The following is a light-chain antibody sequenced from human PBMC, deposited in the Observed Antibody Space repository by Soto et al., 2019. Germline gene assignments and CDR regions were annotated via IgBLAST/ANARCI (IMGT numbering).Light chain of an antibody. CDR3: SSYTTSSVF. CDR1: SSDVGNYDR. CDR2: DVS. J-gene: IGLJ2*01. V-gene: IGLV2-14*01. Sequence: QSALTQPASVSGSPGQSITISCTGTSSDVGNYDRVSWYQQPPGKAPKLMIYDVSNRPSGVSNRFSGSKSGNTASLTISGLQAEDEADYYCSSYTTSSVFFGGGTKVTVL.